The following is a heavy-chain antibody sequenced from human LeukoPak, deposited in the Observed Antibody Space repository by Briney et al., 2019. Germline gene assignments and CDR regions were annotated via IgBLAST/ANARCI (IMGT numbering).Heavy chain of an antibody. CDR1: GFTFSDNY. CDR3: ARDPRTVRI. Sequence: GGSLRLSCAASGFTFSDNYMTWVRQAPGKGLEWLSYISGNGGVIQYADSVKGRFTVSRDNAKNLLYLQMDSLRVEDTAIYYCARDPRTVRIWGQGTLVTVSS. J-gene: IGHJ4*02. V-gene: IGHV3-11*04. D-gene: IGHD1-1*01. CDR2: ISGNGGVI.